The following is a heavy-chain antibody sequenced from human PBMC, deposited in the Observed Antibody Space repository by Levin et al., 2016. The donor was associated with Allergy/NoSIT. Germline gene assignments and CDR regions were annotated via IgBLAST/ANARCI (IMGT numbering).Heavy chain of an antibody. CDR2: MFYSGST. J-gene: IGHJ4*02. Sequence: WIRQPPGKGLEWIGYMFYSGSTNYNPSLKSRVTLSIDTSKHQFSLKLSSVTATDTAVYYCARHGTYSQGSGIDDWGQGTLVTVSS. CDR3: ARHGTYSQGSGIDD. V-gene: IGHV4-59*08. D-gene: IGHD3-10*01.